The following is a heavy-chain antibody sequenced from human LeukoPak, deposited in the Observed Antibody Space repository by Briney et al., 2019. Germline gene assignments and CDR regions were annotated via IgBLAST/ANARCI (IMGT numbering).Heavy chain of an antibody. J-gene: IGHJ4*02. CDR3: AGVSKSAAAGTVVDY. Sequence: GGCLRLSCAASGFTVSSNYMSWVRQAPGKGLEWVSVINSGGSTYYADSVKGRFTISRDNSKNTLDLQMNSLRAEDTAVYYCAGVSKSAAAGTVVDYWGQGTLLTPSS. D-gene: IGHD6-13*01. V-gene: IGHV3-53*01. CDR2: INSGGST. CDR1: GFTVSSNY.